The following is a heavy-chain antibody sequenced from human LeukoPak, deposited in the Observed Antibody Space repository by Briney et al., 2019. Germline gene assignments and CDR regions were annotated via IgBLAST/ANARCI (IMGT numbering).Heavy chain of an antibody. J-gene: IGHJ4*02. D-gene: IGHD6-6*01. CDR3: ATDSGVAARRSFGFDD. V-gene: IGHV3-23*01. CDR2: ISGSGGNI. CDR1: GFIFTNYA. Sequence: GESLRLSCAASGFIFTNYAMNWVRQPPGKGLEWVSVISGSGGNIHYTESVKGRFTISRDNSKNTLYLQMNSLRAEDTAVYYCATDSGVAARRSFGFDDWGQGTLVIVSS.